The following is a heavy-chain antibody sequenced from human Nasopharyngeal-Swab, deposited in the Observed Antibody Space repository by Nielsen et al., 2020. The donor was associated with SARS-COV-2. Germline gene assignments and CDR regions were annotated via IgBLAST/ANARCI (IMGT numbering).Heavy chain of an antibody. J-gene: IGHJ6*02. V-gene: IGHV1-69*01. D-gene: IGHD6-19*01. CDR3: ARERGSGWYDRVYYGMDV. CDR2: IIPIFGTA. Sequence: WVRQAPGQGLEWMGGIIPIFGTANYAQKFQGRVTITADESTSTVYMELSSLRSEDTAVYYCARERGSGWYDRVYYGMDVWGQGTTVTVSS.